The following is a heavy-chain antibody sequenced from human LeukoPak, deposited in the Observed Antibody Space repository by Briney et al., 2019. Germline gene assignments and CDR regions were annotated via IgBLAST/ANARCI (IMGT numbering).Heavy chain of an antibody. CDR2: ISPSGTDI. D-gene: IGHD2-15*01. CDR3: ARESEHSVSQVDFDL. V-gene: IGHV3-11*04. J-gene: IGHJ3*01. CDR1: GFTFTDTY. Sequence: PGGSLRLSCAVSGFTFTDTYMTWIRQAPGKGLEPLSYISPSGTDISYADSVKGRFTISRDNAKNSLYLQMNSLRGEDTAVYYCARESEHSVSQVDFDLWGQGTMVTVSS.